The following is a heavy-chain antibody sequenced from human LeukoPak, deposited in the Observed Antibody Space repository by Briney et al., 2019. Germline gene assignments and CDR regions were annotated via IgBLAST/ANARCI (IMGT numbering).Heavy chain of an antibody. D-gene: IGHD4-11*01. J-gene: IGHJ5*02. CDR1: GFTFSTYA. CDR2: ISGSGGST. CDR3: AQSDYSNYPGWFDP. V-gene: IGHV3-23*01. Sequence: PGGSLRLSCAASGFTFSTYAMSWVRQAPGKGLEWVSTISGSGGSTDYADSVKGRFTISRDNSKNTLYLQMNSLRAEDTAAYYCAQSDYSNYPGWFDPWGQGTLVTVSS.